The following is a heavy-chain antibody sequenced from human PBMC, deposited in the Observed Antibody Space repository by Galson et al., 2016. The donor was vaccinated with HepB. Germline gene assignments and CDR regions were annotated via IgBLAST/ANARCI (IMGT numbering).Heavy chain of an antibody. Sequence: SETLSLTCTVSGGSISSYYWSWIRQPPGKGLEWIGYIYYSGSTNYNPSLKSRVTISVDTSKNQFSLKLSSVTAADTAVYYCSRRRVGDALDIWGQGTMVTVSS. CDR3: SRRRVGDALDI. V-gene: IGHV4-59*08. J-gene: IGHJ3*02. CDR1: GGSISSYY. CDR2: IYYSGST.